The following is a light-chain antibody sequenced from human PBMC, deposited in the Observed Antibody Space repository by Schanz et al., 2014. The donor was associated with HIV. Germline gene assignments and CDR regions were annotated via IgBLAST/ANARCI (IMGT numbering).Light chain of an antibody. Sequence: QSALTQPPSASGSPGQSVAISCTGTSSDVGGYNYVSWYHQKPGKAPKLVIYEVSKRPSGVPDRFSGSKSGSTASLTVSGLQAEDEGDYFCATWDISLNGPVFGGGTKLTVL. CDR3: ATWDISLNGPV. J-gene: IGLJ2*01. V-gene: IGLV2-8*01. CDR2: EVS. CDR1: SSDVGGYNY.